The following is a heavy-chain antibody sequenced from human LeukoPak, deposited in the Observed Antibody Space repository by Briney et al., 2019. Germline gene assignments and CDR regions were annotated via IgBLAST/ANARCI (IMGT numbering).Heavy chain of an antibody. CDR2: ISWNSGSI. CDR1: GFTFDDYV. V-gene: IGHV3-9*03. J-gene: IGHJ4*02. CDR3: AKDSTAMTVAPDGY. D-gene: IGHD3-22*01. Sequence: GGSLRLSCAASGFTFDDYVMHWVRQAPEKGLEWVSGISWNSGSIGYADSVKGRFTISRDNAKNSLYLQMNSLRAEDMALYYCAKDSTAMTVAPDGYWGQGTLVTVSS.